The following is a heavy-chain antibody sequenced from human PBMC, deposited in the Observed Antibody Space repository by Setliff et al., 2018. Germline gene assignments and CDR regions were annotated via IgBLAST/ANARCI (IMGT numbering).Heavy chain of an antibody. D-gene: IGHD3-3*01. V-gene: IGHV1-46*01. J-gene: IGHJ6*02. CDR3: ARGRNYNFWGGYYNYYYYGMDG. CDR2: INPSGGST. CDR1: GYTFTGYY. Sequence: ASVKVSCKASGYTFTGYYMHWVRQAPGQGLEWMGIINPSGGSTSYAQKFQGRVTMTRDTSTSTVYMALSSLRSEDTAVYYCARGRNYNFWGGYYNYYYYGMDGWGQGTTVTVSS.